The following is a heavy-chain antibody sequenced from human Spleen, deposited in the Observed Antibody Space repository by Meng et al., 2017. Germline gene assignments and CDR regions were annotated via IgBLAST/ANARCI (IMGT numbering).Heavy chain of an antibody. V-gene: IGHV4-31*03. Sequence: HPQGAGQGRGKPLQTLSLSCTAPGASISSGGYYWSWIRQHPGNGLEWIGYIYYSGSTYYNPSLKSRVTISVDTSKNQFSLKLSSVTASDTAVYYCAREIIVVVPAASYAFDPWGQGTLVTVSS. CDR2: IYYSGST. CDR1: GASISSGGYY. CDR3: AREIIVVVPAASYAFDP. D-gene: IGHD2-2*01. J-gene: IGHJ5*02.